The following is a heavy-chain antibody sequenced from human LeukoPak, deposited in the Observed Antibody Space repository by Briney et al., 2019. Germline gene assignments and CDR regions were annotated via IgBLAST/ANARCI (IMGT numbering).Heavy chain of an antibody. Sequence: KSGGSLRLSCAASGFTFSAYAMTWVRQAPGKGLEWISTITSGGSTYYADSVKGRFTISRDNAKNSLYLQMNSLRAEDTAVYYCARDITVTPNYWGQGTLVTVSS. D-gene: IGHD4-17*01. CDR3: ARDITVTPNY. J-gene: IGHJ4*02. CDR2: ITSGGST. V-gene: IGHV3-69-1*01. CDR1: GFTFSAYA.